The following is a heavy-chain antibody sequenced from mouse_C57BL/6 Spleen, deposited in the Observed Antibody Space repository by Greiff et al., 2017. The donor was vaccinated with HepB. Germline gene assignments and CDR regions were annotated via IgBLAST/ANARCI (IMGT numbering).Heavy chain of an antibody. CDR2: VNPNNGGT. V-gene: IGHV1-26*01. CDR3: AKDYYGSSWYFDV. D-gene: IGHD1-1*01. Sequence: VQLQQSGPELVKPGASVKISCKASGYTFTDYYMNWVKQSHGKSLEWIGDVNPNNGGTTYNQKFNGKATLTVDKSSSTAYMELRSLTSEDSAVYFCAKDYYGSSWYFDVWGTGTTVTVSS. J-gene: IGHJ1*03. CDR1: GYTFTDYY.